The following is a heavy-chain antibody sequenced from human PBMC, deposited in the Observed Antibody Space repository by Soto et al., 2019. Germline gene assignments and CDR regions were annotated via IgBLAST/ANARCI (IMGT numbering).Heavy chain of an antibody. Sequence: SETLSLTCTVSGGSISSYYWSWIRQPPGKGLGWIGYIYYSGSTNYNPSLKSRVTISVDTSKNQFSLKLSSVTAADTAVYYCARDPGYYDSSGYYIYYYYGMDVWGQGTTVTVSS. CDR3: ARDPGYYDSSGYYIYYYYGMDV. D-gene: IGHD3-22*01. J-gene: IGHJ6*02. CDR1: GGSISSYY. V-gene: IGHV4-59*01. CDR2: IYYSGST.